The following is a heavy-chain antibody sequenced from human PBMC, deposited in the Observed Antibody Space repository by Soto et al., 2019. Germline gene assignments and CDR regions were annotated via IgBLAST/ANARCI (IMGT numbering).Heavy chain of an antibody. V-gene: IGHV1-2*04. D-gene: IGHD2-15*01. J-gene: IGHJ6*02. CDR1: GYTFTSYG. CDR3: ARGWWQREGYVMDV. CDR2: INPNSGGT. Sequence: ASVKVSCKASGYTFTSYGISWVRQAPGQGLEWMGWINPNSGGTNYAQKFQGWVTMTRDTSISTAYMELSRLRSDDTAVYYCARGWWQREGYVMDVWGQGTTVTVSS.